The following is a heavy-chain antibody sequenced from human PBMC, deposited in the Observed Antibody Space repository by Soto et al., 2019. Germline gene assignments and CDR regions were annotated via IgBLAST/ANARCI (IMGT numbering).Heavy chain of an antibody. D-gene: IGHD6-19*01. CDR2: IYYSGST. Sequence: PSETLSLTCTGSGGSISSRSYYWGWIRQPPGTGLEWIGSIYYSGSTYYNPSLKSRVTISVDTSKNQFSLKLSSVTAADTAVYYCARFLLFGVHSSGWYKLFRMDVWGQGPTVT. V-gene: IGHV4-39*01. CDR1: GGSISSRSYY. J-gene: IGHJ6*02. CDR3: ARFLLFGVHSSGWYKLFRMDV.